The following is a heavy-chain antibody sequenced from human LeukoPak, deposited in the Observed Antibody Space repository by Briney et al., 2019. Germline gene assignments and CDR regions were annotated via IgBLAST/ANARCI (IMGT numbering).Heavy chain of an antibody. CDR1: GFTFSSYG. CDR2: ISYDGSNK. D-gene: IGHD3-22*01. V-gene: IGHV3-30*03. CDR3: ARRRGYYDSSGYSFSYYYYYMDV. Sequence: GGSLRLSCAASGFTFSSYGMHWVRQAPGKGLEWVAVISYDGSNKYYADSVKGRFTISRDNSKNTLYLQMNSLRAEDTAVYYCARRRGYYDSSGYSFSYYYYYMDVWGKGTTVTVSS. J-gene: IGHJ6*03.